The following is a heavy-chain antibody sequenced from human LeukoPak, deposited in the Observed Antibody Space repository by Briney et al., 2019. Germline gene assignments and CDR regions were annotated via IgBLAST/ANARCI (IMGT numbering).Heavy chain of an antibody. D-gene: IGHD1-26*01. Sequence: ASVKVSCKASGYTFTSYYIDWVRQAPGHGLGWMGIINPSGGSTRYPQKFQGRVTMTRDMSTSTVYMELSSLRSEDTAVYYGARAIVGATGAFDIWGQGTMVTVSS. V-gene: IGHV1-46*01. CDR1: GYTFTSYY. CDR2: INPSGGST. J-gene: IGHJ3*02. CDR3: ARAIVGATGAFDI.